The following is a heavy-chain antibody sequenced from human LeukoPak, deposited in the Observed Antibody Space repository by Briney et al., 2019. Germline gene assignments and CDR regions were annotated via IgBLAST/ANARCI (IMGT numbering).Heavy chain of an antibody. V-gene: IGHV3-23*01. CDR2: ISGSGGST. CDR3: AKDAFPGSGSYFDY. D-gene: IGHD1-26*01. Sequence: GGTLRLSCAASGFIFSSYGMSWVRQAPGKGLEWVSGISGSGGSTHYADSVKGRFTISRDNSKNTLYLQMNSLRAEDTAVYYCAKDAFPGSGSYFDYWGQGTLVTVSS. CDR1: GFIFSSYG. J-gene: IGHJ4*02.